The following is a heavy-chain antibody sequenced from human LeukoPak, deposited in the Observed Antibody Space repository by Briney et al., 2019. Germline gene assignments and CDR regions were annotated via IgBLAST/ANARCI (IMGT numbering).Heavy chain of an antibody. Sequence: SETLSLTCTVSGYSISSGYYWGWIRQLPGKGLEWIGSIYHSGSTYYNPSLKSRVTISVDTSKNQFSLKLSSVTAADTAVYYCARANRVSLYYFDYWGQGTLVTVSS. CDR2: IYHSGST. J-gene: IGHJ4*02. CDR1: GYSISSGYY. V-gene: IGHV4-38-2*02. D-gene: IGHD5/OR15-5a*01. CDR3: ARANRVSLYYFDY.